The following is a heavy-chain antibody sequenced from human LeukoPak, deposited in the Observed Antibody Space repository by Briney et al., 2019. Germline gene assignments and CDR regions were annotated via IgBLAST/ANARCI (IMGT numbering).Heavy chain of an antibody. V-gene: IGHV4-34*01. D-gene: IGHD2-2*01. Sequence: SETLSLTCAVYGGPFSGYYWSWIRQPPGKGLEWIGEINHSGSTNYNPSLKSRVTISVDTSKNQFSLKLSSVTAADTAVYYCASCSCSSTSCSRRNWFDPWGQGTLVTVSS. J-gene: IGHJ5*02. CDR1: GGPFSGYY. CDR2: INHSGST. CDR3: ASCSCSSTSCSRRNWFDP.